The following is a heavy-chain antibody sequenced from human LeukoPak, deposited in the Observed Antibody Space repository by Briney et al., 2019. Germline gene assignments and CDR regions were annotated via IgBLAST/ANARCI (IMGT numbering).Heavy chain of an antibody. Sequence: SETLSLTCTVSGGSISSGDYYWSWIRQPPGKGLEWIGYVYYSGSTYYNPSLKSRVTISVDTSKNQFSLKLSSVTAADTAVYYCARGMGILTGSQNAFDIWGQGTMVTVSS. V-gene: IGHV4-30-4*01. CDR1: GGSISSGDYY. J-gene: IGHJ3*02. CDR3: ARGMGILTGSQNAFDI. CDR2: VYYSGST. D-gene: IGHD3-9*01.